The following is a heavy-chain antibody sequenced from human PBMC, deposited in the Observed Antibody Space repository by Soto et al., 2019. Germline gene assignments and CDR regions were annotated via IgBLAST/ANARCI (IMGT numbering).Heavy chain of an antibody. D-gene: IGHD1-26*01. V-gene: IGHV1-69*13. CDR3: ASGRGDSGSFLTQLDY. CDR1: GSTFSSYA. CDR2: IIPIIGTA. Sequence: SVKVSCKASGSTFSSYAISWVRQAPGQRLEWMGGIIPIIGTANYAQKFQGRVTITADESTSTAYMELSSLRSEDTALYYCASGRGDSGSFLTQLDYWGQGTLVTVSS. J-gene: IGHJ4*02.